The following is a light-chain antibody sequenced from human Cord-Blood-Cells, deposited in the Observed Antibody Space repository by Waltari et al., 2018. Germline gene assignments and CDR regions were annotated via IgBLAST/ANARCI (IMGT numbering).Light chain of an antibody. Sequence: EIVMTQSPATLSVSPGERATLSCRASQSVSSNLAWYQQKPGQAPRVLIYGASTRATGIPARFSCSGSGTEFTLTISSLQSEDFAVYYCQQYNNWPRTFGQGTKVEIK. J-gene: IGKJ1*01. CDR2: GAS. CDR3: QQYNNWPRT. CDR1: QSVSSN. V-gene: IGKV3-15*01.